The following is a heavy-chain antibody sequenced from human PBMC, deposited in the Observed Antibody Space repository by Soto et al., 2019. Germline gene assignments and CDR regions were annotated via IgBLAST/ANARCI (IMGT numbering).Heavy chain of an antibody. CDR3: ATAPIWFGEFIDY. J-gene: IGHJ4*02. Sequence: GASVKVSCKASGGTFSSYAISWVRQAPGQGLEWMGGIIPIVGTANYAQKFQGRVTMTEDTSTDTAYMELSSLRSEDTAVYYCATAPIWFGEFIDYWGQGTLVTVSS. CDR2: IIPIVGTA. D-gene: IGHD3-10*01. CDR1: GGTFSSYA. V-gene: IGHV1-69*06.